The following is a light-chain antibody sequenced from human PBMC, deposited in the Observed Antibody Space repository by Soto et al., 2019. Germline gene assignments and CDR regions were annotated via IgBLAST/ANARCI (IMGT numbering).Light chain of an antibody. J-gene: IGLJ1*01. CDR3: CSYADSSRIYV. Sequence: QSALTQPASVSGSPGQSITISCTGTSSDVGSYNLVSWYQQHPGKAPKLMIYEGSKRPSGISNRFSGYKSGNTASLTISGLPAEDEAEYYCCSYADSSRIYVFGSGTKVIVL. CDR2: EGS. CDR1: SSDVGSYNL. V-gene: IGLV2-23*01.